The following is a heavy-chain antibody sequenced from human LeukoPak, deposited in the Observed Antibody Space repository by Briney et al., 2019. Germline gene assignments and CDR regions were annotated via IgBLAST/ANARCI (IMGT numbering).Heavy chain of an antibody. V-gene: IGHV1-2*02. J-gene: IGHJ4*02. D-gene: IGHD1-26*01. CDR1: GGTFSSYT. Sequence: GASVKVSCKASGGTFSSYTITWVRQAPGQGLEWMGWINPNSGGTNYAQKFQGRVTMTRDTSISTAYMELSRLRSDDTAVYYCAKGVGSYDYWGQGTLVTVSS. CDR2: INPNSGGT. CDR3: AKGVGSYDY.